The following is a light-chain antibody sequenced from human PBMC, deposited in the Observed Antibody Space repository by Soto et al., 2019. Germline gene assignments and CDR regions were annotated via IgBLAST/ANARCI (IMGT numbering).Light chain of an antibody. CDR3: QQRSDWPLT. CDR2: DAS. Sequence: EIVLTQSPATLSLSPGERATLSCRASQSLSSYLAWYQQKRGQAPRLLIYDASKRATGIPARFSGSGSGTDFTLSISSLEPEEFAVYYCQQRSDWPLTFGGGTKVETK. J-gene: IGKJ4*01. CDR1: QSLSSY. V-gene: IGKV3-11*01.